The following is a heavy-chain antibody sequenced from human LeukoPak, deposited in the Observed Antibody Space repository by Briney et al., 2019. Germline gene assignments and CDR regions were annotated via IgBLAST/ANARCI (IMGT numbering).Heavy chain of an antibody. D-gene: IGHD6-6*01. CDR3: AQSKTIYSSYDY. Sequence: GGSLRLSCAAGFTFSSYAMSWVRQAPGKGLEWISTITNSGGSTYYADSAKGRFTVSRDNSKNTLYLQMNSLRGEDTAVYYCAQSKTIYSSYDYWGQGTLVTVSS. CDR2: ITNSGGST. V-gene: IGHV3-23*01. J-gene: IGHJ4*02. CDR1: GFTFSSYA.